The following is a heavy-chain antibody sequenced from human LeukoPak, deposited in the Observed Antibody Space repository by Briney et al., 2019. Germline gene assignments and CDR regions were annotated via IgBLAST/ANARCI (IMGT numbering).Heavy chain of an antibody. CDR2: YIPMFRTA. CDR1: GGTFSRYA. Sequence: ASVKVSCKASGGTFSRYAISWVRQAPGQGLEWMGGYIPMFRTANYAQNFHNRVTITADESTSTFSMEVSSLRPEDTAVYFCAGASSKWELSFWGQGTLVTVSS. V-gene: IGHV1-69*13. J-gene: IGHJ1*01. CDR3: AGASSKWELSF. D-gene: IGHD1-26*01.